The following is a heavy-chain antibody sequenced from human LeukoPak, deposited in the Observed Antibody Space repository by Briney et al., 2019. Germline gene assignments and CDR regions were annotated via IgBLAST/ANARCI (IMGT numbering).Heavy chain of an antibody. J-gene: IGHJ4*02. Sequence: GGSLRLSCAASGFIFNKAWMNWVRQAPGKGPEWVGRIKSNNGGGTTDYASPVEGRFIISRDDSKNTIYLQMNRLIIDDTAIYYCTPVMVEDRGFWGQGTLVTVSS. D-gene: IGHD2-21*01. CDR1: GFIFNKAW. CDR2: IKSNNGGGTT. CDR3: TPVMVEDRGF. V-gene: IGHV3-15*01.